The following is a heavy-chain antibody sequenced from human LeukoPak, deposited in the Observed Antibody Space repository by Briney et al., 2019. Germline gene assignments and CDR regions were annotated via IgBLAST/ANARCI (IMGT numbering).Heavy chain of an antibody. CDR2: ISYDERDV. V-gene: IGHV3-30*03. Sequence: GRSLRLSCAASGFTFRTSALYWVRQAPGKGLEWVAAISYDERDVYYADSVKGRFAISRDNSKDILYLQMNSLRAEDTAIYYCASGLAATGVPAYWGQGTLVTVSS. J-gene: IGHJ4*02. CDR1: GFTFRTSA. D-gene: IGHD6-13*01. CDR3: ASGLAATGVPAY.